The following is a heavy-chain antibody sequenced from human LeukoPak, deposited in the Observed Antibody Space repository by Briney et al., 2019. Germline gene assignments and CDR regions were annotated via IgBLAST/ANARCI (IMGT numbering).Heavy chain of an antibody. Sequence: KPSETLSLTCTVYGGSFSGYYWSWIRQPPGKGLEWIGEINHSGSTNYNPSLKSRVTISVDTSKNQFSLKLSSVTAADTAVYYCATYIGPQAYFDYWGQGTLVTVSS. D-gene: IGHD5-12*01. CDR2: INHSGST. CDR3: ATYIGPQAYFDY. CDR1: GGSFSGYY. J-gene: IGHJ4*02. V-gene: IGHV4-34*01.